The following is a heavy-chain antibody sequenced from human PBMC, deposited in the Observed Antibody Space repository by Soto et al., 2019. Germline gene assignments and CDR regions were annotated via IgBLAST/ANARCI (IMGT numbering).Heavy chain of an antibody. J-gene: IGHJ6*02. CDR2: ISSSSSTI. CDR1: GFTFSSYS. CDR3: ARVTRGYSYGSVYYYYYYGMDV. D-gene: IGHD5-18*01. V-gene: IGHV3-48*02. Sequence: GGSLRLSCAASGFTFSSYSMNWVRQAPGKGLEWVSYISSSSSTIYYADSVKGRFTISRDNAKNSLYLQMNSLRDEDTAVYYCARVTRGYSYGSVYYYYYYGMDVWGQGTTVTVSS.